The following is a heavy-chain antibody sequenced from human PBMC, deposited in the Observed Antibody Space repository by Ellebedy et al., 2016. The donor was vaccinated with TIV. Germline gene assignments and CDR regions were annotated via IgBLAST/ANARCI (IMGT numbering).Heavy chain of an antibody. CDR1: GGSISRSSYY. CDR3: ARWFGELLYVRWFDP. CDR2: IYYTGST. D-gene: IGHD3-10*01. J-gene: IGHJ5*02. Sequence: SETLSLTCTVSGGSISRSSYYWGWIRQPPGTGLEWIGSIYYTGSTDYNPSLKSRVAISADTSKNQFSLRLSSVTAADTAVYYCARWFGELLYVRWFDPWGQGILVTVSS. V-gene: IGHV4-39*01.